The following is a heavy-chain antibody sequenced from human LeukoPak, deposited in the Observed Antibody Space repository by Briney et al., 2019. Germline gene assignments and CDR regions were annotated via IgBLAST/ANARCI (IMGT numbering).Heavy chain of an antibody. J-gene: IGHJ4*02. CDR3: AKDPDYGDYLDY. V-gene: IGHV3-30*02. D-gene: IGHD4-17*01. Sequence: GGSLRLSCAASGFTFSSYGMHWIPQAPGKGLDWVAFIRYAGNNKYYADSVKGRFTISRDNSKNTLYLQMNSLRAEDTAVYYCAKDPDYGDYLDYWGQGTLVTVSS. CDR2: IRYAGNNK. CDR1: GFTFSSYG.